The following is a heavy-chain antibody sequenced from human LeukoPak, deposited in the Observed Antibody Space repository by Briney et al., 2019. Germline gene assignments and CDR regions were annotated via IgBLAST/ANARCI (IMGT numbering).Heavy chain of an antibody. D-gene: IGHD1-26*01. Sequence: ASVKVSCKASGYTFTSYDINWVRQATGQGLEWMGWMNPNSGNTGYAQKFQGRVTMTRNTSISTAYMQLSRLRSDGTAVYYCARDLSCGSHYYFDYWGQGTLVTVSS. CDR1: GYTFTSYD. V-gene: IGHV1-8*01. CDR3: ARDLSCGSHYYFDY. J-gene: IGHJ4*02. CDR2: MNPNSGNT.